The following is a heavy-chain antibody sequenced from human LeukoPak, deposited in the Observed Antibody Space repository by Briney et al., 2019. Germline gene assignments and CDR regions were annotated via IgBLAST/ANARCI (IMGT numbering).Heavy chain of an antibody. J-gene: IGHJ4*02. CDR2: IYYSGST. D-gene: IGHD3-10*01. CDR3: ARVTFYYGSGRYYFDH. Sequence: SETLSLTCSVSGGSISSYYWSWIRQPPGKGLEWIGCIYYSGSTNYNPSLKSRVTISVDTSKNQFSLKLSSVTAADTAVHYCARVTFYYGSGRYYFDHWGQGTLVTVSS. V-gene: IGHV4-59*01. CDR1: GGSISSYY.